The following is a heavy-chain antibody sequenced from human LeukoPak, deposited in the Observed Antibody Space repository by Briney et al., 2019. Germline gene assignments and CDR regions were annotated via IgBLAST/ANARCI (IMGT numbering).Heavy chain of an antibody. V-gene: IGHV4-34*01. J-gene: IGHJ2*01. Sequence: SETLSLTCAVSGGPFSGYFWSWIRQSSGKGLEWIGEIHNSGTTNYNPSLNSRVTISEDTSKNQFYLNLSSVTAADTAVYYCARDKVVTAIQDWYFDLWGRGTLVTVSS. CDR1: GGPFSGYF. CDR2: IHNSGTT. D-gene: IGHD2-21*02. CDR3: ARDKVVTAIQDWYFDL.